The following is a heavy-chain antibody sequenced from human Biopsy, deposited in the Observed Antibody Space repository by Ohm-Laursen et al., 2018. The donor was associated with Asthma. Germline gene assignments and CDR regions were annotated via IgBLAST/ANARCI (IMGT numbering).Heavy chain of an antibody. CDR1: GGSISSDY. CDR2: GHNSGNT. J-gene: IGHJ5*02. D-gene: IGHD5-18*01. CDR3: ARGQGRGIQLWSLDP. V-gene: IGHV4-59*12. Sequence: SETLSLTCTVSGGSISSDYWSWLRQSPGKGLEWIGYGHNSGNTNYNPSLKSRVTISLDTSKNHFSLRLSFVTAADTAVYFCARGQGRGIQLWSLDPWGQGILVTVSS.